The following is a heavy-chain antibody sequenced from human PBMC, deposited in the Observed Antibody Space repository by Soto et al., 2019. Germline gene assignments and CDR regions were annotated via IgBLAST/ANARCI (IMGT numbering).Heavy chain of an antibody. J-gene: IGHJ5*02. CDR2: IAYSGDT. Sequence: QVHLQQSGPGLVKASETLSLSCVVSGAYISGADSYWFWIRKPPGKGLEWIGYIAYSGDTYYNPSLRRRVTITGDTSENKFPLTLKSGTAANTAVYFCARDFERSAIGPWGQGTSVTVSS. CDR3: ARDFERSAIGP. CDR1: GAYISGADSY. V-gene: IGHV4-31*11. D-gene: IGHD3-9*01.